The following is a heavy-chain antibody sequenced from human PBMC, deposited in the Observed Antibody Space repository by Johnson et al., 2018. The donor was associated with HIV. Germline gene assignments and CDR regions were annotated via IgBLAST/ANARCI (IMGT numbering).Heavy chain of an antibody. J-gene: IGHJ3*02. CDR1: GFTFSSYA. D-gene: IGHD3-3*01. CDR2: ISYDGSNK. Sequence: QVQLVESGGGVVQPGRSLRLSCAASGFTFSSYAMHWVRQAPGKGLEWVAVISYDGSNKYYADSVKGRFTISRDNSKNTLYLQMNSLRAEDTAGYYCASRIVGVAWHAFDIWGQGTMVIVSS. CDR3: ASRIVGVAWHAFDI. V-gene: IGHV3-30*04.